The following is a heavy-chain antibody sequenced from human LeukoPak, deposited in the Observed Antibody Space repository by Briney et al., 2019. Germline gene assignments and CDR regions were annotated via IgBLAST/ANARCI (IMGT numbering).Heavy chain of an antibody. CDR3: SRGLGMYYFDY. V-gene: IGHV3-30*03. J-gene: IGHJ4*02. CDR2: ISYDGSNK. D-gene: IGHD1-26*01. Sequence: SGGSLRLSCAASGFTFSSYSMNWVRQAPGKGLEWVAVISYDGSNKYYADSVKGRFTISRDNSKNTLFLQMNSLRAEDTAVYYCSRGLGMYYFDYWGQGTLVTVSS. CDR1: GFTFSSYS.